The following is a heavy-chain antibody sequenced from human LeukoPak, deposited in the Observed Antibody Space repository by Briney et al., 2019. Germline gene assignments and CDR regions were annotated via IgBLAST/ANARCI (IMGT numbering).Heavy chain of an antibody. CDR1: GFTITSYG. D-gene: IGHD6-13*01. CDR2: ISGSGSST. V-gene: IGHV3-23*01. J-gene: IGHJ4*02. CDR3: AKDPRRYSRTGGYFDY. Sequence: PGGSLRLSCAASGFTITSYGMSWVRQAPGKGLEWVSGISGSGSSTYYADPVKGRFTISRDNSKNTLYLQMNRLRAEDTAVYYCAKDPRRYSRTGGYFDYWGQGTLVTVSS.